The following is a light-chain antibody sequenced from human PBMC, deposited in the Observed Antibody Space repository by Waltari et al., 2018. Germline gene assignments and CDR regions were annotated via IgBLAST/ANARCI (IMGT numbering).Light chain of an antibody. CDR1: SSTIGLNS. CDR2: GQN. J-gene: IGLJ3*02. CDR3: AAWDDNLNGPRWV. V-gene: IGLV1-44*01. Sequence: QSVLTQPPSASGTPGQTVTISCSGNSSTIGLNSFNWFQQLPGTAPKLLIYGQNPRPAGVPDRISASKSGVSASLTIRGLRSEDEANYYRAAWDDNLNGPRWVFGGGTKLTVL.